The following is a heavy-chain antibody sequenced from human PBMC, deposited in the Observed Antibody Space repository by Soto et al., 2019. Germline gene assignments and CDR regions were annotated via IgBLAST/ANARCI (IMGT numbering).Heavy chain of an antibody. CDR3: ARPPPHYGSGSYYNWYFDL. Sequence: GGSLRLSCAASGFTFSSYWMSWVRQAPGKGLEWVANIKQDGSEKYYVDSVKGRFTISRDNAKNSLYLQMNSLRAEDTAVYYCARPPPHYGSGSYYNWYFDLWGRGTLVTVSS. D-gene: IGHD3-10*01. J-gene: IGHJ2*01. V-gene: IGHV3-7*01. CDR1: GFTFSSYW. CDR2: IKQDGSEK.